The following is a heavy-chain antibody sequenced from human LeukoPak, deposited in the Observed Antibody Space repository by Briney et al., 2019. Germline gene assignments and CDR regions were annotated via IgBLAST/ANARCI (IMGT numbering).Heavy chain of an antibody. J-gene: IGHJ4*02. Sequence: ASVKVPFKASGYTFTGYYMHWVRQAPGQGLEWMGWINPNSGGTNYAQKFQGRVTMTRDTSISTAYMELSRLRSDDTAVYYCASPGTAMDPYYFDYWGQGTLVTVSS. CDR3: ASPGTAMDPYYFDY. CDR2: INPNSGGT. V-gene: IGHV1-2*02. D-gene: IGHD5-18*01. CDR1: GYTFTGYY.